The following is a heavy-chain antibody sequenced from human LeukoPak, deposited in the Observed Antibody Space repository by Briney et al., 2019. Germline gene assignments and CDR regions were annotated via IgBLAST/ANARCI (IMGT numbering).Heavy chain of an antibody. CDR2: IWYVHNRGST. Sequence: SETLSLTSTLSGASPCSHYWSWLRQTPQKGVERVGYIWYVHNRGSTNYTPSLKSRVTISLDTSKNQFSLKLNSVTAADTAVYYCARAGNWNDLDYWGQGTLVTVSS. D-gene: IGHD1-1*01. CDR1: GASPCSHY. CDR3: ARAGNWNDLDY. V-gene: IGHV4-59*11. J-gene: IGHJ4*02.